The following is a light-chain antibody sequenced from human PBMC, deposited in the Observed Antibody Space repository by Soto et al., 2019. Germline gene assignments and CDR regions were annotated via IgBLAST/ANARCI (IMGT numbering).Light chain of an antibody. V-gene: IGKV3-15*01. CDR3: QQYNNWPPFT. J-gene: IGKJ3*01. Sequence: EIVMTQSPATLSVSPGESATLSCRASQSVSSNLAWYQQKPGQAPRLLIYGASTRATGIPARFSGSGFGTEFTLTISSLQSEDFAVYYCQQYNNWPPFTFGPGTKVDIK. CDR2: GAS. CDR1: QSVSSN.